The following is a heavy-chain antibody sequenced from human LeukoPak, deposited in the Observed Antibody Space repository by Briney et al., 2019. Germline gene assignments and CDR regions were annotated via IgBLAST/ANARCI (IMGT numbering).Heavy chain of an antibody. Sequence: GGSLRLSCAASGFTFSSYWMSWVRQAPGKGLEWVANIKQDGSEKYYVDSVKGRFTISRDNAKNSLYLQMSSLRSEDTAVYYCARDGRDYYGSGSSDYYFDYWGQGTLVTVSS. CDR1: GFTFSSYW. J-gene: IGHJ4*02. D-gene: IGHD3-10*01. CDR2: IKQDGSEK. CDR3: ARDGRDYYGSGSSDYYFDY. V-gene: IGHV3-7*03.